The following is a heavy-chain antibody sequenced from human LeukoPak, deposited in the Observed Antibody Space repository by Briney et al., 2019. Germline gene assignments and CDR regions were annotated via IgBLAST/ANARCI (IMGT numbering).Heavy chain of an antibody. CDR3: TTIPSGSYYVVDY. CDR1: GFTFSSYW. J-gene: IGHJ4*02. D-gene: IGHD1-26*01. Sequence: PGGSLRLSCAASGFTFSSYWVSWVRQAPGKGLEWVGRIKSKTDGGTTDYAAPVKGRFTISRDDSKNTLYLQMNSLKTEDTAVYYCTTIPSGSYYVVDYWGQGTLVTVSS. CDR2: IKSKTDGGTT. V-gene: IGHV3-15*01.